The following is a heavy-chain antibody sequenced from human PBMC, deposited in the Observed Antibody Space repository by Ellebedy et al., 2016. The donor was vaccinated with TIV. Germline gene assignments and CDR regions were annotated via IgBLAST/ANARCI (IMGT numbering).Heavy chain of an antibody. D-gene: IGHD3-3*01. CDR3: ARNSYDFLSGSYYYFDY. Sequence: ESLKISCAASGFTFSSYAMSWVRQAPGKGLEWIGEIYHSGSTNYNPSLKSRVIISLDKSNNQFSLNVNSVTAADTAIYYCARNSYDFLSGSYYYFDYWGQGNLVTVSS. CDR1: GFTFSSYAM. CDR2: IYHSGST. J-gene: IGHJ4*02. V-gene: IGHV4/OR15-8*01.